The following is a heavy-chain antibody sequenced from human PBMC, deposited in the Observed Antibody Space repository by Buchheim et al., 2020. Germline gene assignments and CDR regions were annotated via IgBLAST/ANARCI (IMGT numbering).Heavy chain of an antibody. V-gene: IGHV5-51*01. Sequence: EVQLVQSGAEVKRPGESLKISCKASGYIFSNYWIGWVRQMPGKGLEWMAMIYPGDSSTKYGPSFQAQVTISADKSSSTAYLQWSSLKASDTAMYFCARARGYCSSSSCYDFDCWGQGT. CDR3: ARARGYCSSSSCYDFDC. D-gene: IGHD2-2*01. CDR2: IYPGDSST. CDR1: GYIFSNYW. J-gene: IGHJ4*02.